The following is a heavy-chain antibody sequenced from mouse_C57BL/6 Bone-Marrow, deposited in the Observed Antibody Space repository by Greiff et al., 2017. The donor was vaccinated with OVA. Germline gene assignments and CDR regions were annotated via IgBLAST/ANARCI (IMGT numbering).Heavy chain of an antibody. CDR2: INPYNGGT. CDR1: GYTFTDYY. CDR3: ARGLSFITTVVAVDY. J-gene: IGHJ2*01. V-gene: IGHV1-19*01. D-gene: IGHD1-1*01. Sequence: VQLQQSGPVLVKPGASVKMSCKASGYTFTDYYMNWVKQSHGKSLEWIGVINPYNGGTSYNQKFKGKATLTVDKSSSTAYMELNSLTSEDSAVYYCARGLSFITTVVAVDYWGQGTTLTVSS.